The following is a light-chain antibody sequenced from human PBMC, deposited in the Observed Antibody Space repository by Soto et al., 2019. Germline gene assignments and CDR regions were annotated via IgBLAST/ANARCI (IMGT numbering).Light chain of an antibody. CDR1: SSDVGGYNA. CDR2: GVS. V-gene: IGLV2-14*03. Sequence: QSVLTQPASVSGSPGQSITISCSGSSSDVGGYNAVSWYQQHPGKVPKLVIYGVSDRPSGISSRFSASKSGNTASLTISGLQAEDEADYYCSSYTSSSTLDVFGTGTKVTVL. J-gene: IGLJ1*01. CDR3: SSYTSSSTLDV.